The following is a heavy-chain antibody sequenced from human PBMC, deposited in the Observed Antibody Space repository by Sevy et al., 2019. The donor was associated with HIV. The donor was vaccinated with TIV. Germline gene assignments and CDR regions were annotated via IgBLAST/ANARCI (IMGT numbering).Heavy chain of an antibody. CDR1: GGSFSGYY. J-gene: IGHJ4*02. V-gene: IGHV4-34*01. CDR2: INHSGST. D-gene: IGHD6-25*01. Sequence: SETLSLTCAVYGGSFSGYYWSWIRQPPGKGLEWIGEINHSGSTNYNPSLKSRVTISVDTSKNQFSLKLSSVTAADTAVYYCASVSTGYDDLFDYWGQGTLVTVSS. CDR3: ASVSTGYDDLFDY.